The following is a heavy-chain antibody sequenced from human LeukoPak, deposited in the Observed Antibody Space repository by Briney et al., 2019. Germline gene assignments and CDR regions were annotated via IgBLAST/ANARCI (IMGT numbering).Heavy chain of an antibody. CDR2: ISYDGSNK. J-gene: IGHJ6*03. Sequence: GGSLRLSCAASGFTFSSYGMHWVRQAPGKGLEWVAVISYDGSNKYYADSVKGRFTISRDNSKNTLYLQMNSLRAEDTAVYYCARDRDASYYYYYMDVWGKGTTVTVSS. CDR1: GFTFSSYG. V-gene: IGHV3-30*19. D-gene: IGHD3-10*01. CDR3: ARDRDASYYYYYMDV.